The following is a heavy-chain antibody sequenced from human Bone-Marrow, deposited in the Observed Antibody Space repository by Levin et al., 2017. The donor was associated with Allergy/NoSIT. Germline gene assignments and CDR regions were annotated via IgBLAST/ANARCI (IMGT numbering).Heavy chain of an antibody. V-gene: IGHV3-11*01. D-gene: IGHD1-1*01. CDR2: ISSNSRTI. CDR1: GFTFSDYY. J-gene: IGHJ4*02. Sequence: PGGSLRLSCAASGFTFSDYYMSWIRQAPGKGLEWVSYISSNSRTIFYSDSVKGRFTISRDSSKNSLFLQMNSLRAEDTGIYYCARDYHYNWIDGYGYYWGQGTLVTVSS. CDR3: ARDYHYNWIDGYGYY.